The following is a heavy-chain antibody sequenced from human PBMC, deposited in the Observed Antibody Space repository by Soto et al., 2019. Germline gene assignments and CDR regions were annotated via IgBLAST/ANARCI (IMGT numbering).Heavy chain of an antibody. CDR1: GYTFTSYY. CDR3: ARLGPPRYCSSTSCPSPYDY. D-gene: IGHD2-2*01. CDR2: INPSGGST. Sequence: GASVKVSCKASGYTFTSYYMHWVRQAPGQGLEWMGIINPSGGSTSYAQEFQGRVTMTRDTSTSTVYMELSSLRSEDTAVYYCARLGPPRYCSSTSCPSPYDYWGQGTLVTVSS. J-gene: IGHJ4*02. V-gene: IGHV1-46*01.